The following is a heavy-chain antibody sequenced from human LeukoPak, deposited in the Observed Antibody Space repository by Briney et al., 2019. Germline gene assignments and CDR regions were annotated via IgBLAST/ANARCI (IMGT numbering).Heavy chain of an antibody. V-gene: IGHV3-74*01. CDR2: INSGGSMR. Sequence: GGSVRLSCGASGFAFSDYWMLWLREAPGKGLVWVSRINSGGSMRHYADSVKGRFTISRDNAKNTLYLQMDSLRAEDTAVYYCTRERYYDTHFDYWGQGTLVTGSS. CDR1: GFAFSDYW. J-gene: IGHJ4*02. CDR3: TRERYYDTHFDY. D-gene: IGHD3-22*01.